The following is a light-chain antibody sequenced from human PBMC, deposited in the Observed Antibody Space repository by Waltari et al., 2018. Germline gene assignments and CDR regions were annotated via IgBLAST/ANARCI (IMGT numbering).Light chain of an antibody. Sequence: EIVMTQSPATLSVSPGERATLSCMASQTLTSNLAWYQQKPGQAPRLLIYGAATRATGIPARFSGSGSGTQFTLTISSLQSEDFVVYYCQQYNNRPYTFGQGTKLEIK. CDR1: QTLTSN. V-gene: IGKV3-15*01. CDR3: QQYNNRPYT. CDR2: GAA. J-gene: IGKJ2*01.